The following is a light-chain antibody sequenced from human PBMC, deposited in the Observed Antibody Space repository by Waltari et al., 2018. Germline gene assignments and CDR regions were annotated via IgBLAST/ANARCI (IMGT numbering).Light chain of an antibody. CDR2: AAS. V-gene: IGKV1-39*01. CDR1: QSISSY. Sequence: DIQMTQSPSSLSPSVGARVPISCRASQSISSYLNWYQQRPGKAPKLLLYAASSLQSGVPSRFSGSGSGTDFTLTISSLQPEDFATYYCQQSYTSPLNFGGGTKVEIK. CDR3: QQSYTSPLN. J-gene: IGKJ4*01.